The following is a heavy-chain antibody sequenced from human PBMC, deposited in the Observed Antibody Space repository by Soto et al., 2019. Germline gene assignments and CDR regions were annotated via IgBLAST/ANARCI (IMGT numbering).Heavy chain of an antibody. CDR3: ARHVFVSIVADAFDI. J-gene: IGHJ3*02. D-gene: IGHD1-26*01. CDR2: IYYSGST. V-gene: IGHV4-59*08. CDR1: GGSISSYY. Sequence: QVQLQESGPGLVKPSETLSLTCTVSGGSISSYYWSWIRQPPGKGLEWIGYIYYSGSTNYNPSLKSRVTISVDTSKNQFSLKLSSVTAADTAVYYCARHVFVSIVADAFDIWGQGTMVTVS.